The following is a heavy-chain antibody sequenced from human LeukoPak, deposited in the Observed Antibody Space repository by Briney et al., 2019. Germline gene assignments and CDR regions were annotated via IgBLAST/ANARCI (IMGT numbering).Heavy chain of an antibody. Sequence: RASVTVSCTASGYTFTSYDINWVRKATAQGLEWVGWMNPNSGNTGYAQKFQGRVTMTRNTSISTAYMELSSLRSEDTAVYYCARGSGDTIFGVVSYGMDVWGQGTTVTVSS. CDR1: GYTFTSYD. D-gene: IGHD3-3*01. CDR3: ARGSGDTIFGVVSYGMDV. CDR2: MNPNSGNT. J-gene: IGHJ6*02. V-gene: IGHV1-8*01.